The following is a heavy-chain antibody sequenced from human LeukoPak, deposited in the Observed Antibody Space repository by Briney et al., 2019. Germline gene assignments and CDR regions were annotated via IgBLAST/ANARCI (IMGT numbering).Heavy chain of an antibody. J-gene: IGHJ4*02. D-gene: IGHD6-6*01. Sequence: GASVKVSCKASGYTFTTYDINWVRRATGQGLEWMGWKNPNSGNTGYAQKFQGRVTITRNTSISTVYMELSSLRSEDTAVYYCTRGSWYSSSSYYFDYWGQGTLVTVSS. CDR3: TRGSWYSSSSYYFDY. V-gene: IGHV1-8*03. CDR2: KNPNSGNT. CDR1: GYTFTTYD.